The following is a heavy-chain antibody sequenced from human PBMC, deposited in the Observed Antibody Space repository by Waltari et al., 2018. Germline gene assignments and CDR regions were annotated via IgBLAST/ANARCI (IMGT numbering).Heavy chain of an antibody. Sequence: EVQLLESGGGLVQPGGSLRLSCSASGFTFSSSAMSWVRQAPGKGLEWVSAISGSGGSTYYADSVKGRCTISRDNSKNTLYLQMNSLRAEDTAVYYCAKNLVGATTSFDYWGQGTLVTVSS. V-gene: IGHV3-23*01. CDR2: ISGSGGST. CDR1: GFTFSSSA. CDR3: AKNLVGATTSFDY. D-gene: IGHD1-26*01. J-gene: IGHJ4*02.